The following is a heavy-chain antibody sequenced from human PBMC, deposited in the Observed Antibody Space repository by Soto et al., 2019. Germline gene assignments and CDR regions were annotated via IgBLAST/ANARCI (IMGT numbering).Heavy chain of an antibody. Sequence: QVQLQESGPGLVKPSGTLSLTCAVSGGSITSGNWWSWVRQPPGKGLEFIGEIHHSGSANYNPSLKSRVTISVAKSKNHFSLNLGSLSAADTAVDYCARYIAASGTYYFDYWGLGTVVTVSS. J-gene: IGHJ4*02. CDR2: IHHSGSA. V-gene: IGHV4-4*02. CDR3: ARYIAASGTYYFDY. D-gene: IGHD6-25*01. CDR1: GGSITSGNW.